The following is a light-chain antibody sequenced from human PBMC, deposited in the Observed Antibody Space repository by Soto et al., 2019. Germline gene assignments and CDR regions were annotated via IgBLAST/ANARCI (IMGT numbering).Light chain of an antibody. CDR1: SSDIGRYNL. Sequence: QSALTQPASVSGSPGQSITISCTGTSSDIGRYNLVSWYQQHPGKPPKLMIYEATKRPSGVSNRFSCSKSGNTASLTISGLQAEDEADYYCSLYASSNTFMFGGGTKLTVL. CDR2: EAT. V-gene: IGLV2-23*02. J-gene: IGLJ3*02. CDR3: SLYASSNTFM.